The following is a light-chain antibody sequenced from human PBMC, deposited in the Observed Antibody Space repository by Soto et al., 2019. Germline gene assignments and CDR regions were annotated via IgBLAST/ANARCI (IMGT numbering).Light chain of an antibody. CDR2: GAS. CDR1: QSVSSSY. CDR3: QQYGSSPQT. Sequence: IVLTQSPGTLSLSPGERATLSCRASQSVSSSYLAWYQQKPGQAPRLLIYGASNRATGIPDRFSGSGSGTDVTLTISRLEPEDFAVYYCQQYGSSPQTFGRGTNLEIK. J-gene: IGKJ2*01. V-gene: IGKV3-20*01.